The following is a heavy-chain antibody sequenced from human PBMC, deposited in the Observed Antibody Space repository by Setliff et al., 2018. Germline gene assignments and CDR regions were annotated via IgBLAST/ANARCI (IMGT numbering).Heavy chain of an antibody. D-gene: IGHD1-1*01. CDR3: ATLRTSTHFDY. CDR2: IFYDGNT. CDR1: GYYIRSGYY. J-gene: IGHJ4*02. V-gene: IGHV4-38-2*01. Sequence: SETLSLTCVVSGYYIRSGYYWGWIRQNPGKGLEWIGSIFYDGNTFYNPSLKSRVTMSVDTSKNQFSLKLSSVTAADTAVYYCATLRTSTHFDYWGQGTLVTVSS.